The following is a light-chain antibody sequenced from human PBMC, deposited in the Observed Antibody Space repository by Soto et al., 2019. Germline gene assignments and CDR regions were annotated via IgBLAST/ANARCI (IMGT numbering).Light chain of an antibody. Sequence: QSALTQPASVSGSPGQSITIFCTGTSSDVGNYNLVSWYQHHPGEAPQLIVFEGDKRPSGVSNRFSASKSGNTASLTISGLQAEDEAGYYFCFYSGSNTYVFGTGTKLTVL. CDR2: EGD. CDR3: CFYSGSNTYV. CDR1: SSDVGNYNL. J-gene: IGLJ1*01. V-gene: IGLV2-23*01.